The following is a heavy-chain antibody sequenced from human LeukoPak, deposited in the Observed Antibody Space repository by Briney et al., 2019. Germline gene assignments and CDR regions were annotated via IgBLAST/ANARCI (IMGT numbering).Heavy chain of an antibody. V-gene: IGHV4-61*02. D-gene: IGHD3-10*01. J-gene: IGHJ6*03. CDR3: ARVSFGSGYYNYMDV. CDR1: GGSISSGSYY. CDR2: IYTTGST. Sequence: SETLSLTCTVSGGSISSGSYYWSWIRQPAGKGLEWIGRIYTTGSTNYNPSLKGRVTISVDTSKNQFSLKLSSVTAADTAVYYCARVSFGSGYYNYMDVWGKGTTVTVSS.